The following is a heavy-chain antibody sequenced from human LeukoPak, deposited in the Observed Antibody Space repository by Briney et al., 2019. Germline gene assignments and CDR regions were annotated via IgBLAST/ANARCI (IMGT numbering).Heavy chain of an antibody. Sequence: SVKVSCKASGGTFSSYAISWVRQAPGQGLEWMGGIIPIFGTANYAQKFQGRVTITTDESTSTAYMELSSLRSEDTAVYYCARGEGRYYDYVWGSYRYNWFDPWGQGTLVTASS. CDR1: GGTFSSYA. CDR3: ARGEGRYYDYVWGSYRYNWFDP. CDR2: IIPIFGTA. D-gene: IGHD3-16*02. J-gene: IGHJ5*02. V-gene: IGHV1-69*05.